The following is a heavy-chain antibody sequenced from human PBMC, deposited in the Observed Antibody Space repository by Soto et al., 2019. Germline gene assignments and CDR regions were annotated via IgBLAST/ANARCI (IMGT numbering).Heavy chain of an antibody. Sequence: SETLSLPCTVSGGSISSAYWSWIRQSPGKGLEWIGYISNSGTTKYNPSLKSRVTISVDTSNNPLSLKLTSVTAADTAVYFCARDEVYWYGSFPSFYYYAMDVWGQGTTVTVSS. J-gene: IGHJ6*02. CDR2: ISNSGTT. D-gene: IGHD3-10*01. CDR1: GGSISSAY. V-gene: IGHV4-59*13. CDR3: ARDEVYWYGSFPSFYYYAMDV.